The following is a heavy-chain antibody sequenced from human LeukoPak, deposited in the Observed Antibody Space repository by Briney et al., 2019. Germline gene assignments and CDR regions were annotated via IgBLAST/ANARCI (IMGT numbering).Heavy chain of an antibody. CDR1: GGSTTNYH. CDR2: IYYSGNT. Sequence: SETLSLTCTVSGGSTTNYHWSWIRQPPGKGLEWIGYIYYSGNTNCNPSLKSRVTISVGTSNNQFSLNLSSVTAADTAVYYCARGPTRYYFDYWGQGTLVTVSS. CDR3: ARGPTRYYFDY. V-gene: IGHV4-59*01. J-gene: IGHJ4*02.